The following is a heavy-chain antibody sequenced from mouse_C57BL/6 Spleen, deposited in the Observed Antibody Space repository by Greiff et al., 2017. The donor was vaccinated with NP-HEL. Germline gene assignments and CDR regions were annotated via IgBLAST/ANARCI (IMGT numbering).Heavy chain of an antibody. CDR3: ARERDYYGSSPWYFDV. D-gene: IGHD1-1*01. Sequence: QVQLQQSGPELVKPGASVKISCKASGYAFSSSWMNWVKQRPGKGLEWIGRIYPGDGDTNYNGKFKGKATLTADKSSSTAYMQLSSLTSEDSAVYFCARERDYYGSSPWYFDVWGTGTTVTVSS. CDR1: GYAFSSSW. V-gene: IGHV1-82*01. CDR2: IYPGDGDT. J-gene: IGHJ1*03.